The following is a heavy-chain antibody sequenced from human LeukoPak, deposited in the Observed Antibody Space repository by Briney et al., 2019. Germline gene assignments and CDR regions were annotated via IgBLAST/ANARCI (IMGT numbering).Heavy chain of an antibody. V-gene: IGHV1-69*04. D-gene: IGHD3-10*01. Sequence: GASVKVSCKASGGTFSSYAISWVRQAPGQGLEWMGRIIPILGIANYAQKFQGRVTITADKSTSTAYMELSSLRSEDTAVYYCARVVGDPHFDYWGQGTLVTVSS. CDR1: GGTFSSYA. J-gene: IGHJ4*02. CDR3: ARVVGDPHFDY. CDR2: IIPILGIA.